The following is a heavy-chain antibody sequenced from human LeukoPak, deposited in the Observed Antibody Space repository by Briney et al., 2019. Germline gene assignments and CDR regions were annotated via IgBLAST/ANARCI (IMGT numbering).Heavy chain of an antibody. Sequence: KSSETLSLTCAVYGGSFSGYYWSWIRQPPGKGLEWMGEINHSGSTNYNPSLKSRVTISVDTSKNQFSLKLSSVTAADTAVYYCASRGRGVAKRYYYYYMDVWGKGTTVTVSS. J-gene: IGHJ6*03. D-gene: IGHD3-10*01. CDR1: GGSFSGYY. V-gene: IGHV4-34*01. CDR2: INHSGST. CDR3: ASRGRGVAKRYYYYYMDV.